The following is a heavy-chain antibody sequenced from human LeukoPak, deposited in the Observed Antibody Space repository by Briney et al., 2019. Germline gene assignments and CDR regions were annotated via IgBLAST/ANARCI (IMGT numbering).Heavy chain of an antibody. J-gene: IGHJ4*02. CDR3: ARGGYGDRIDY. CDR1: GYTFIRYY. CDR2: INPSGGST. Sequence: ASVKVSCKASGYTFIRYYMHWVRQALGQGLEWMGIINPSGGSTSYAQKFQGRVTMTRDTSTSTVYMELSRLRSEDTAVYYCARGGYGDRIDYWGQGTLVGVSS. D-gene: IGHD4-17*01. V-gene: IGHV1-46*01.